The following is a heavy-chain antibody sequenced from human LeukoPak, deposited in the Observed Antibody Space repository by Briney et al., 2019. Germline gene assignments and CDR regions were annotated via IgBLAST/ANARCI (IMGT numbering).Heavy chain of an antibody. V-gene: IGHV4-59*01. CDR2: ISYSGST. CDR3: ARGPLTIKYNAMDV. D-gene: IGHD3-10*01. J-gene: IGHJ6*02. Sequence: PSETLSLTCTVSGGSISNYYWSWIRQPPGKGLEWIGYISYSGSTNYNPSLRSRVTISVDTSKNQFSLKLSSVTAADTAVYYCARGPLTIKYNAMDVWGQGTTVTVSS. CDR1: GGSISNYY.